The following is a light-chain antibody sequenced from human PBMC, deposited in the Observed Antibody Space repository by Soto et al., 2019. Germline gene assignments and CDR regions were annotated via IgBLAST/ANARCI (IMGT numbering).Light chain of an antibody. J-gene: IGKJ1*01. Sequence: DFQMTQSPSTLSASVGDRVTITCRASQSINSCLAWYQQKPGRAPKLLIYKASTLESGVPSRFSGSGSGTEFTLNISSREPGDFATYYCQQYNTFARTFGQGAKVEI. CDR2: KAS. CDR3: QQYNTFART. V-gene: IGKV1-5*03. CDR1: QSINSC.